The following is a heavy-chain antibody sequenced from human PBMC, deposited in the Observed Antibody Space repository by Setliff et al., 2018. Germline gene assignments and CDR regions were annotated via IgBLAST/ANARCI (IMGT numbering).Heavy chain of an antibody. CDR1: GFTFSAYG. CDR3: AKDIRFMSRGGDY. CDR2: IKQDGSEK. Sequence: PGGSLRLSCVASGFTFSAYGMSWVRQAPGKGLEWVANIKQDGSEKYYVDSVKGRFTISRDNVKNSLYLQMNSLRAEDTAVYFCAKDIRFMSRGGDYWGQGTLVTVSS. D-gene: IGHD6-19*01. J-gene: IGHJ4*02. V-gene: IGHV3-7*01.